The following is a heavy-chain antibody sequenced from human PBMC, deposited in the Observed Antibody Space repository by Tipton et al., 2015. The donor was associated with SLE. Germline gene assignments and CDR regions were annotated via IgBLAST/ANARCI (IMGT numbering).Heavy chain of an antibody. CDR3: AGGKGSAGWTDY. J-gene: IGHJ4*02. D-gene: IGHD3-10*01. V-gene: IGHV4-59*01. Sequence: TLSLTCTVSGGSISSYYWSWIRQPPGKGLEWIGYIYYSGSTNYNPSLKSRVTISVDTSQNQFSLRLTSVTAADTAVYYCAGGKGSAGWTDYWGQGTLVTVSS. CDR1: GGSISSYY. CDR2: IYYSGST.